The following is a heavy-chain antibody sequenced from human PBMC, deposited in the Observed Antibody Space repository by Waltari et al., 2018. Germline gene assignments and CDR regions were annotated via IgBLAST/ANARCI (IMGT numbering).Heavy chain of an antibody. CDR3: ARLRNSDWYYYLDS. V-gene: IGHV4-59*08. D-gene: IGHD6-19*01. CDR1: DGSISGNY. J-gene: IGHJ4*02. CDR2: MYYAGSP. Sequence: HVQLQESGPGLVKPSEALSLPCTVSDGSISGNYWSWIRQPPGKGLEWIGQMYYAGSPNYNPSLKSRVTISVDTTKNQFSLNLRSVTAADTAFYYCARLRNSDWYYYLDSWGQGTLVTVSS.